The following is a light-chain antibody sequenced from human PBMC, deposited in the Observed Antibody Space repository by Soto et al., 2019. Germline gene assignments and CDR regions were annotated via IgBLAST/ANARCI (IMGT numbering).Light chain of an antibody. CDR2: GAS. CDR1: QAISSC. V-gene: IGKV1-9*01. Sequence: IQLTQSPSFLSASVGDRVTITCRASQAISSCLVWYQQKPGKAPKVLIYGASTLQSGVPSRFSGSGSGTEFTLTISSLQPEDFATYYCQQRNTFPRTVGQGTQLDSK. CDR3: QQRNTFPRT. J-gene: IGKJ5*01.